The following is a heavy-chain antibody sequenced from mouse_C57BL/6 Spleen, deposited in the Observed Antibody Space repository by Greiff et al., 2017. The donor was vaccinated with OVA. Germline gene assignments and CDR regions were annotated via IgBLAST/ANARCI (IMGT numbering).Heavy chain of an antibody. CDR1: GYTFTSYG. J-gene: IGHJ2*01. CDR2: IYPRSGNP. D-gene: IGHD2-3*01. V-gene: IGHV1-81*01. CDR3: ARWDDGYYTYFGY. Sequence: QVQLKQSGAELARPGASVKLSCKASGYTFTSYGISWVKQRTGQGLEWIGEIYPRSGNPYYNEKFKGKATLTADKSSSTAYMELRSLTSEDAADYFCARWDDGYYTYFGYWGQGTTLTVSS.